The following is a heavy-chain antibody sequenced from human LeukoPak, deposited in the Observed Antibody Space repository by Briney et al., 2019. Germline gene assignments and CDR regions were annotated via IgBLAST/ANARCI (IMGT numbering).Heavy chain of an antibody. CDR1: GFTFSSYG. J-gene: IGHJ4*02. Sequence: GGSLRLSCAASGFTFSSYGMHWVRQAPGKGLEWVAVISYDGSNKYYADSVKGRFTISRDNSKNTLYLQMNSLRAEDTAVYYCAKSPAIGRDDDSDYWGQGTLVTVSS. D-gene: IGHD3-3*01. V-gene: IGHV3-30*18. CDR2: ISYDGSNK. CDR3: AKSPAIGRDDDSDY.